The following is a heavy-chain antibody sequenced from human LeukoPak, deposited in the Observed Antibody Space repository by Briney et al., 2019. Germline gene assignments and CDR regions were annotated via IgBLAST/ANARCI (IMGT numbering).Heavy chain of an antibody. CDR3: ARWKGYGGIQSFDY. J-gene: IGHJ4*02. D-gene: IGHD4-23*01. CDR1: GGSISSGGYS. V-gene: IGHV4-30-2*02. Sequence: SQTLSLTCAVSGGSISSGGYSWSWIRQPPGKGLEWIGYVYHSGSTYYNPSLKSRVTISVDTSKNQFSLKLSSVTAADTAVYYCARWKGYGGIQSFDYWGQGTLVTVSS. CDR2: VYHSGST.